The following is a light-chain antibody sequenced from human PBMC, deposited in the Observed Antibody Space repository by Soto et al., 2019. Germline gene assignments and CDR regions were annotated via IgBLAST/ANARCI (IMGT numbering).Light chain of an antibody. J-gene: IGKJ1*01. CDR3: QQYNNWPRT. V-gene: IGKV3-15*01. CDR1: QSISSD. CDR2: AAS. Sequence: IMMTQSPATLSVSPGERATLSCRASQSISSDLAWYQEEPGQAPRLLMYAASIRATGIPARFSGSGSGTEFTLTISSLQSEDFAVYYCQQYNNWPRTFGQGTKVDIK.